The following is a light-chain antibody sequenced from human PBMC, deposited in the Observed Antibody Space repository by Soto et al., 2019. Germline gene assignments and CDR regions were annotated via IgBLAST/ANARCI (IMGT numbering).Light chain of an antibody. CDR2: DVS. CDR3: CSYAGSYSLGV. J-gene: IGLJ1*01. CDR1: SSDVGRYDY. V-gene: IGLV2-11*01. Sequence: QSVLTQPRSVSGSPGQSVTISCTGTSSDVGRYDYVSWYQQHPGKAPKLLIYDVSQRPSGVPARFSGSKSGTTASLTISGLQAEDEADYYCCSYAGSYSLGVFGTGTKVTVL.